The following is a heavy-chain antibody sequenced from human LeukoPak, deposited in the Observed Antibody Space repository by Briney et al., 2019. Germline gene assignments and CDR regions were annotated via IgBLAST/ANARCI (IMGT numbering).Heavy chain of an antibody. CDR1: GGSIGSGDYY. CDR2: IYYSGST. D-gene: IGHD2-21*01. CDR3: ARLPRIDIVVVPYFDY. Sequence: SQTLSLTCTVSGGSIGSGDYYWSWIRQPPGKGLEWIGSIYYSGSTYYNPSLKSRVTISVDTSKNQFSLKLSSVTAADTAVYYCARLPRIDIVVVPYFDYWGQGTLVTVSS. V-gene: IGHV4-39*01. J-gene: IGHJ4*02.